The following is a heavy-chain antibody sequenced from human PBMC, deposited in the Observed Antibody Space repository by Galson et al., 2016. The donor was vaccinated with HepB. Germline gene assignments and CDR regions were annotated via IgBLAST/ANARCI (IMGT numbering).Heavy chain of an antibody. D-gene: IGHD4-17*01. Sequence: SETLSLTCTVSGGSISGYYWSWIRQPPGKGLEWIGYIYYNGNTYYNPSLESRATTSVDLSRNQFSLKLSSVTAADTAVYYCVRDLRQVFDFWGQGALVTVSS. J-gene: IGHJ4*02. V-gene: IGHV4-59*13. CDR2: IYYNGNT. CDR3: VRDLRQVFDF. CDR1: GGSISGYY.